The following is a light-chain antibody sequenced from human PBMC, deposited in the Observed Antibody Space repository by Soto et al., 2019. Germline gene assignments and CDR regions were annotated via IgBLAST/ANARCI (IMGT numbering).Light chain of an antibody. J-gene: IGLJ1*01. CDR3: SSYTSSSIPYV. CDR1: SSDVGAYKY. V-gene: IGLV2-14*01. CDR2: AVS. Sequence: QSVLTQPASVSGSPGQSITISCTGTSSDVGAYKYVPWYQQRPGKAPKLMIYAVSNRPSGVSNRFSGSKSGNTASLTISGLQAEDEADYYCSSYTSSSIPYVFGTGTKVTVL.